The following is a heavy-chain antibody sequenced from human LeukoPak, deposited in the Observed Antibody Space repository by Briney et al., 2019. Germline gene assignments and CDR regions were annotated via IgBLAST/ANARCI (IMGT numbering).Heavy chain of an antibody. D-gene: IGHD6-13*01. CDR3: AKDRSSSWDPFDY. V-gene: IGHV3-23*01. Sequence: GGPLRLSCAASGFTFTGYTMGWVRQVPGKGLEWVSGISGSGGSTYYVDSVKGRFTISRDNSKNTLFLQMNSLRADDTAVYYCAKDRSSSWDPFDYWGQGTLVTVSA. J-gene: IGHJ4*02. CDR2: ISGSGGST. CDR1: GFTFTGYT.